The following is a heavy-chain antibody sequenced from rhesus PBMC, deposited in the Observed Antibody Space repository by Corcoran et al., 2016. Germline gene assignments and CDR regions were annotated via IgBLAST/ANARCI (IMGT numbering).Heavy chain of an antibody. CDR1: GYSISSNY. J-gene: IGHJ4*01. Sequence: QVQLQESGPGLVKPSETLSLTGAVSGYSISSNYWNWIRQPPGKGLGGIGSIYASGGSNYLTPSLKSRVTLSVDTSKHQFSLKLSSVTAADTAVYYCASEVIAAAGIFDYWGQGVLVTVSS. D-gene: IGHD6-25*01. CDR2: IYASGGSN. CDR3: ASEVIAAAGIFDY. V-gene: IGHV4S14*01.